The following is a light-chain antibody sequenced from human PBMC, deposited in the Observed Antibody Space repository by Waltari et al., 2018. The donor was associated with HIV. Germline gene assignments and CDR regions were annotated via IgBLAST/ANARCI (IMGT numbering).Light chain of an antibody. J-gene: IGKJ2*01. CDR1: RSVSSNY. CDR3: QQYGTSPYT. Sequence: NVLSPSPRSLSFSPWVRATLPCRASRSVSSNYLTWYQQRPGQAPRLLIYAASTRATAIPDRFSGSGSGTDFTLTISRLEPEDFAVYYCQQYGTSPYTFGQGTKVEI. V-gene: IGKV3-20*01. CDR2: AAS.